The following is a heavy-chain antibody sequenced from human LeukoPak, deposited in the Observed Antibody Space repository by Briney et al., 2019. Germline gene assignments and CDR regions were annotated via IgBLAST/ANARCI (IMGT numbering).Heavy chain of an antibody. CDR2: IKSKTAGGTI. D-gene: IGHD1-26*01. J-gene: IGHJ4*02. CDR3: TTGESMVGTSIHIRWAD. CDR1: GFTFSNAW. V-gene: IGHV3-15*01. Sequence: PGGSLRLSCAASGFTFSNAWMTWARQAPGKGLEWVGRIKSKTAGGTIDYAAPVKGRFTISRDDSKNTLYLQMNSLKTEDTAVYYCTTGESMVGTSIHIRWADWGQGTLVTVSS.